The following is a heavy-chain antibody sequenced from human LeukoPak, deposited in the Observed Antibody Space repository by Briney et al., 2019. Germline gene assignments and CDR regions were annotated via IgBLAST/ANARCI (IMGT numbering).Heavy chain of an antibody. CDR2: INPSGGST. V-gene: IGHV1-46*01. Sequence: ASVKVSCKASGYTFTSYGISWVRQAPGQGLEWMGIINPSGGSTSYAQKFQGRVTMTRDTSTSTVYMELSSLRSEDTAVYYCARGGTWYYDSSGPGGFDYWGQGTLVTVPS. J-gene: IGHJ4*02. D-gene: IGHD3-22*01. CDR3: ARGGTWYYDSSGPGGFDY. CDR1: GYTFTSYG.